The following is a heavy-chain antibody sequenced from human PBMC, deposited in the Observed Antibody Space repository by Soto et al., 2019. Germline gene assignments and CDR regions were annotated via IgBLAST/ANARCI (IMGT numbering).Heavy chain of an antibody. CDR2: IYHSGNT. V-gene: IGHV4-31*03. D-gene: IGHD3-3*01. CDR1: GGSITTGGSY. CDR3: ATRITVFGLLIPPFDP. Sequence: PSETLSLTCTVSGGSITTGGSYWSWIRQHPGKGLEWIGNIYHSGNTHYNPSLKSRVTMSVDTSKNQFSLRLSSVTAADTAIYYCATRITVFGLLIPPFDPWGQGTQVTVSS. J-gene: IGHJ5*02.